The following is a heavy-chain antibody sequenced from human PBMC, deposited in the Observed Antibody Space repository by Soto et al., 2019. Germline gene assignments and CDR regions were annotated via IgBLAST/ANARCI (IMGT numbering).Heavy chain of an antibody. Sequence: PGGSLRLSCAASGFTFSSYSMNWVRQAPGKGLEWVSYISSSSSTIYYADSVKGRFTISRDNAKNSLYLQMNSLRDEDTAVYYCARDPKYSSSSSDDPYYCYGMDVWGQGTTVTVSS. CDR2: ISSSSSTI. V-gene: IGHV3-48*02. D-gene: IGHD6-6*01. J-gene: IGHJ6*02. CDR3: ARDPKYSSSSSDDPYYCYGMDV. CDR1: GFTFSSYS.